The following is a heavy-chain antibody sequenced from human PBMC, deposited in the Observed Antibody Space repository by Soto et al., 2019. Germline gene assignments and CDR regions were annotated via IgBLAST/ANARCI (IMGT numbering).Heavy chain of an antibody. CDR2: IYYSGST. CDR3: ARTNYDILTGFDD. CDR1: GGSISSYH. D-gene: IGHD3-9*01. V-gene: IGHV4-59*08. J-gene: IGHJ4*02. Sequence: SETLSLTCTVSGGSISSYHWSWIRQPPGKGLEWIGYIYYSGSTNYNPSLKSRVTISVDTSKNQFSLWLISVTAADTAIYYCARTNYDILTGFDDWGQGTLVTVAS.